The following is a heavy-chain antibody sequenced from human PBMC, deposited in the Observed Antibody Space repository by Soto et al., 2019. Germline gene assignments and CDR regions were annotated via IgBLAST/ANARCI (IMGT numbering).Heavy chain of an antibody. CDR3: AGHSSGLPGYYYGMDV. CDR1: GGTFSSYA. V-gene: IGHV1-69*12. CDR2: IIPIFDTA. Sequence: QVQLVQSGAEVKKPGSSVKVSCKASGGTFSSYAISWVRQAPGQGLEWMGGIIPIFDTADYAQKFQGRVTITADEATNTAYLELSSVRSEDTAVYYCAGHSSGLPGYYYGMDVWGQGTTVTVSS. D-gene: IGHD6-19*01. J-gene: IGHJ6*02.